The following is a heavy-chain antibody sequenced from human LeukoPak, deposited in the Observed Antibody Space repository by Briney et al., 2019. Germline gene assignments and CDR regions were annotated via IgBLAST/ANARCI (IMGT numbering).Heavy chain of an antibody. Sequence: PSETLSLTCAVSGYSISSGSCWGWIRQPPGKGLEWIGNIYHSGSTFYNPSLKSRVTVSVDTSKNQFSLKLSSVTAADTAIYYCARDTGGYDFWGQGTLVTVSS. D-gene: IGHD1-26*01. J-gene: IGHJ4*02. CDR1: GYSISSGSC. V-gene: IGHV4-38-2*02. CDR2: IYHSGST. CDR3: ARDTGGYDF.